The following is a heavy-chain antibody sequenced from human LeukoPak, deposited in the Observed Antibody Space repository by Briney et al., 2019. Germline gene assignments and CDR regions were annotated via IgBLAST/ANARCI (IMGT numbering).Heavy chain of an antibody. CDR3: ARGRDYYYGMDV. V-gene: IGHV3-23*01. CDR1: GFTFSSYA. J-gene: IGHJ6*02. CDR2: ISGSGGST. Sequence: QAGGSLRLSCAASGFTFSSYAMSWVRQAPGKGLEWVSAISGSGGSTYYADSVKGRFTISRDNFKNTLYLQMNSLRADDTAVYYCARGRDYYYGMDVWGQGTTVTVSS.